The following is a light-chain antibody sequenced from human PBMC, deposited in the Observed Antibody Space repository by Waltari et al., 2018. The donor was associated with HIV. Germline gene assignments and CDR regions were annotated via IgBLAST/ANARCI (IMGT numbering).Light chain of an antibody. J-gene: IGLJ1*01. CDR2: EVS. Sequence: QSALTQPASVSGSPGQSITISCTVTSSDVGGYNYVSWYQHHPGKAPKLMIYEVSNRPSGVSNRFSGSNSGNTASLTISGLQAEDEADYYCSSYTSSSTLVFGTGTKVTVL. V-gene: IGLV2-14*01. CDR3: SSYTSSSTLV. CDR1: SSDVGGYNY.